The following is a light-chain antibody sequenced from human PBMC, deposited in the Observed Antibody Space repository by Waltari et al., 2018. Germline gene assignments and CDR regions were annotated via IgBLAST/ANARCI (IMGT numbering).Light chain of an antibody. Sequence: QSALSQTRSVSGSPGQSVTISCTGTSGDRGYYNLVSWYQQRPGKAPRLILYDVTKRPSGVPDRFSGSKSGNTASLTISGLQAEDEADFYCCSYAGSYILVFGGGTKLTVL. CDR3: CSYAGSYILV. V-gene: IGLV2-11*01. J-gene: IGLJ2*01. CDR2: DVT. CDR1: SGDRGYYNL.